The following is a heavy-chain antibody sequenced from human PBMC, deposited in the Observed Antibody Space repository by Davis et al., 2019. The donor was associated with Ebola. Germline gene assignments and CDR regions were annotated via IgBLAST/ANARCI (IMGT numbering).Heavy chain of an antibody. D-gene: IGHD6-19*01. CDR3: ARGRLIAVAGRTYYYYGMDV. CDR1: GGSFSGYY. V-gene: IGHV4-34*01. Sequence: MPSETLSLTCAVYGGSFSGYYWSWIRQPPGKGLEWIGAINHSGSTNYNPSLKSRVPISVDTSTNQFSLKLSSVTAADTAVYYCARGRLIAVAGRTYYYYGMDVWGQGTTVTVSS. CDR2: INHSGST. J-gene: IGHJ6*02.